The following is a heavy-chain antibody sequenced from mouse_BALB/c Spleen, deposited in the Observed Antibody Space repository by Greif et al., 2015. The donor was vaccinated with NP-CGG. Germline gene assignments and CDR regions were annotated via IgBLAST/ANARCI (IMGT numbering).Heavy chain of an antibody. J-gene: IGHJ4*01. V-gene: IGHV1-84*02. CDR1: GYTFTDYY. CDR3: ARRTGTEAMDY. Sequence: VQLQQSGPELVKPGASVKISCKASGYTFTDYYINWVNQKPGQGLEWIGWIYPGSGNAKYNEKFKGKATLTVDTSSSTAYMQFSSLTSKDTAVYFCARRTGTEAMDYWGQGTSVTVSS. CDR2: IYPGSGNA. D-gene: IGHD4-1*01.